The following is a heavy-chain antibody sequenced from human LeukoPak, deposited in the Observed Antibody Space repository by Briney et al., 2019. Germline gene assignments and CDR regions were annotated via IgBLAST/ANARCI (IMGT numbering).Heavy chain of an antibody. V-gene: IGHV3-15*01. CDR2: IKSRTDGGTI. CDR1: GLAFRNAW. CDR3: TTGDWGAFDI. J-gene: IGHJ3*02. D-gene: IGHD3-16*01. Sequence: GCCVGLCCAGAGLAFRNAWVNWGSHAPGKGLEWVGRIKSRTDGGTIEYAAPVKGRFTISRDDSKTTLYLQMNSLKTEDTALYYCTTGDWGAFDIWGQGTMVTVSS.